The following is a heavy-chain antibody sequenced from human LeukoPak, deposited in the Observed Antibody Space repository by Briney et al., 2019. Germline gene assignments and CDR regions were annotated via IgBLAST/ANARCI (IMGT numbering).Heavy chain of an antibody. V-gene: IGHV4-39*01. CDR3: ARLGHCSGGGSCHHDY. CDR1: GGSISRSSFF. CDR2: IHYSGVT. D-gene: IGHD2-15*01. J-gene: IGHJ4*02. Sequence: SETLSLTCTVSGGSISRSSFFWGWIRQPPGQGLEWIAAIHYSGVTHYKPSLKSRVTISADTSRNQFSLKLNSVTATDTAVYYCARLGHCSGGGSCHHDYWGQGTLVTVSS.